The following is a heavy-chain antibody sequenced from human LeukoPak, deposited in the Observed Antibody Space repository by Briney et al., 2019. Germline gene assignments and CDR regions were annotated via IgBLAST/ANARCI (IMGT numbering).Heavy chain of an antibody. D-gene: IGHD2-2*02. Sequence: GGSLRLSCAASGFTFSSYEMNWVRQVPGKGLEWVSYISSSGTTIYYTDSVKGRFTISRDNAKNSLYLQMNSLRAEDTAVYYCARDPPCTSTRCYSLVFDYWGQGTLVTVSS. CDR2: ISSSGTTI. CDR1: GFTFSSYE. V-gene: IGHV3-48*03. CDR3: ARDPPCTSTRCYSLVFDY. J-gene: IGHJ4*02.